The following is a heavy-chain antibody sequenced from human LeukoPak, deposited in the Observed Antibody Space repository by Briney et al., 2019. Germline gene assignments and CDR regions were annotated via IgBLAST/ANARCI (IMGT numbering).Heavy chain of an antibody. CDR3: ARGTTVVVAAMEGKDYYYYYMDV. D-gene: IGHD2-15*01. Sequence: SETLSLTCTVSGGSISSYYWSWIRQPAGKGLEWIGRIYTSGSTNYNPSLKSRVTMSVDTSKNQFSLKLSSVTAADTAVYYCARGTTVVVAAMEGKDYYYYYMDVWGKGTTVTISS. CDR1: GGSISSYY. CDR2: IYTSGST. V-gene: IGHV4-4*07. J-gene: IGHJ6*03.